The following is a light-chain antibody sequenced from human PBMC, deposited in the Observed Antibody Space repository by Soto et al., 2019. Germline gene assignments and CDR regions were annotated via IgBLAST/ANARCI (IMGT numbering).Light chain of an antibody. CDR3: CSYAGSSTFLYV. CDR1: SSDVGSYNL. V-gene: IGLV2-23*02. J-gene: IGLJ1*01. CDR2: EVS. Sequence: QSELTQPASVSGSPGQSITISCTGTSSDVGSYNLVSWYQQHPGKAPKLMIYEVSKRPSGVSSRFSGSKSGNTASLTISGLQAEDEADYYCCSYAGSSTFLYVFGTGTKVTVL.